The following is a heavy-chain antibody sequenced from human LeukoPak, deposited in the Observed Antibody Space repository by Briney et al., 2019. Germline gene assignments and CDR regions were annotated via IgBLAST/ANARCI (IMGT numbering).Heavy chain of an antibody. D-gene: IGHD6-19*01. Sequence: PGGSLRLSCAASGFTFSTYAMSWVRQAPGKGLEWVSAISGSGGSTYYADSVKGRFTISRDNSRNTLSLQMNSLRAEDTAVYYRAKDDHGGSGWRDYYDYWGQGTLVTVSS. J-gene: IGHJ4*02. CDR2: ISGSGGST. V-gene: IGHV3-23*01. CDR1: GFTFSTYA. CDR3: AKDDHGGSGWRDYYDY.